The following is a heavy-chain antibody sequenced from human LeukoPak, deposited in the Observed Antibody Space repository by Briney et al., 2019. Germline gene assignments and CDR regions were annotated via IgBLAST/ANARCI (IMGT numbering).Heavy chain of an antibody. CDR1: GFTFSSYG. CDR3: VKGGYCSSTSCYADHYYYGMDV. Sequence: PGGSLRLSCAASGFTFSSYGMHWVRQAPGKGLEWVAVIWYDGSNKYYADSVKGRFTISRDNSKNTLYLQMNSLRAEDTAVYYCVKGGYCSSTSCYADHYYYGMDVWGKGTTVTVSS. CDR2: IWYDGSNK. V-gene: IGHV3-30*02. D-gene: IGHD2-2*01. J-gene: IGHJ6*04.